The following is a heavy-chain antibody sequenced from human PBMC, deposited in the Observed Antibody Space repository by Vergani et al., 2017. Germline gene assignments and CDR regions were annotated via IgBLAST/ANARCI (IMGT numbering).Heavy chain of an antibody. V-gene: IGHV3-48*03. Sequence: EVQLVESGGGLVQPGGSLRLSCAASGFTFSSYEMNWVRQAPGKGLEWVSYISSSGSTIYYAGSVKGLFTISRDNAKNSLYLQMNSLRAEDTALYYCAKDLGEMATAYFDYWSQGTLVTVSS. CDR3: AKDLGEMATAYFDY. CDR2: ISSSGSTI. D-gene: IGHD5-24*01. J-gene: IGHJ4*02. CDR1: GFTFSSYE.